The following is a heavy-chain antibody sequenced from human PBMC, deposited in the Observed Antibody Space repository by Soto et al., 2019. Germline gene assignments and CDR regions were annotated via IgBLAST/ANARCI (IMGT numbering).Heavy chain of an antibody. Sequence: EVQLLESGGGLVQPGGSLRLSCVVSGFTFGSYAMSWVRQAPEKGPEWVAILGGNGFTTYYADSEKGRFTISGDKSKRALFLQMNILRADDMGVYYCAKALRPSLNFFYYMDVWGRGTAVTVSS. CDR1: GFTFGSYA. CDR3: AKALRPSLNFFYYMDV. D-gene: IGHD2-2*01. J-gene: IGHJ6*03. V-gene: IGHV3-23*01. CDR2: LGGNGFTT.